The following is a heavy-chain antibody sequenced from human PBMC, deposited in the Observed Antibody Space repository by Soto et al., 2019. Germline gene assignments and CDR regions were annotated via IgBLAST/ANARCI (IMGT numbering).Heavy chain of an antibody. CDR3: ARGRLHLGELSFNYLDF. CDR2: INHRGTT. J-gene: IGHJ4*02. CDR1: GGSFSGCF. D-gene: IGHD3-16*02. V-gene: IGHV4-34*01. Sequence: SETLSLTCAVYGGSFSGCFWSWIRQPPGKGLEWISEINHRGTTNYIPSLKRRVTISVDTSKNQFSLKLTSVTAADTAVYFCARGRLHLGELSFNYLDFWGQGTPVTVSS.